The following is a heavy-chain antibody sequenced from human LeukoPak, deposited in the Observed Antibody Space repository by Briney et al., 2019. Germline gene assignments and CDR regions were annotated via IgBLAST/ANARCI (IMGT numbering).Heavy chain of an antibody. CDR3: ARLLGYCSSTSCYSWGGYDY. D-gene: IGHD2-2*02. CDR1: GGSFSGYY. J-gene: IGHJ4*02. Sequence: TSETLSLTCAVYGGSFSGYYWSWIRQPPGKGLEWIGEINHSGSTNYNPSLKSRVTISVDTSKNQFSLKLSSVTAADTAVYYCARLLGYCSSTSCYSWGGYDYWGQGTLVTVSS. CDR2: INHSGST. V-gene: IGHV4-34*01.